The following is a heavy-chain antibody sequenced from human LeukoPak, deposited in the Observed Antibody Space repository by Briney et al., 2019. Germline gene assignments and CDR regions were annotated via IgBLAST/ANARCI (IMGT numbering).Heavy chain of an antibody. CDR1: GGSISSGGYY. CDR2: IYYSGST. J-gene: IGHJ6*02. Sequence: PSQTLSLTCTVSGGSISSGGYYWSWIRQHPGKGLEWIGYIYYSGSTYYNPSLKSRVTISVDTSKNQFSLKLSSVTAADTAAYYCARDSKHYGMDVWGQGITVTVSS. D-gene: IGHD2-2*01. V-gene: IGHV4-31*03. CDR3: ARDSKHYGMDV.